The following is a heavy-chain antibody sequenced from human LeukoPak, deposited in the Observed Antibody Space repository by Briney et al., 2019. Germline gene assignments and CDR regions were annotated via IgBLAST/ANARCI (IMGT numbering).Heavy chain of an antibody. CDR2: MSYSGST. CDR3: ARGPTDSPNRPYDY. V-gene: IGHV4-59*01. Sequence: SETLSLTCTVSGGSISTYYWSWIRQPPGKGQEWIGYMSYSGSTNYNPSLKSRVTFSVDTSKNQFSLQLSSVTAADTAVYFCARGPTDSPNRPYDYWGQGTLVTVSS. CDR1: GGSISTYY. J-gene: IGHJ4*02. D-gene: IGHD6-6*01.